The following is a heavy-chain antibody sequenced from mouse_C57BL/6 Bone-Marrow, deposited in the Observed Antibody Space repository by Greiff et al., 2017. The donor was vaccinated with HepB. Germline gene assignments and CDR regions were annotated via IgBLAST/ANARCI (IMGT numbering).Heavy chain of an antibody. V-gene: IGHV3-8*01. CDR3: ARYQFPLFYFDY. D-gene: IGHD1-1*02. J-gene: IGHJ2*01. Sequence: EVKLQESGPGLAKPSQTLSLTCSVTGYSITSYYWNWIRKFPGNKLEYMGYISYSGSTYYNPSLKSRISITRDTSKNQYYLQLNSVTTEDTATYYCARYQFPLFYFDYWGQGTTLTVSS. CDR2: ISYSGST. CDR1: GYSITSYY.